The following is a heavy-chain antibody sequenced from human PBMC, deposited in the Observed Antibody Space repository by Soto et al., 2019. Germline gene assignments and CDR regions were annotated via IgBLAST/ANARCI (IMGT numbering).Heavy chain of an antibody. D-gene: IGHD2-2*01. Sequence: SETLSLTCAVYGGSLSGYYWSWIRQPPGKGLEWIGEINHSGSTNYNPSLKSRVTISVDTSKNLFSLKLSSVTAADTVVYYCARGPYCSSTSCYGDFDYWGQGTLVTVSS. CDR3: ARGPYCSSTSCYGDFDY. V-gene: IGHV4-34*01. CDR1: GGSLSGYY. J-gene: IGHJ4*02. CDR2: INHSGST.